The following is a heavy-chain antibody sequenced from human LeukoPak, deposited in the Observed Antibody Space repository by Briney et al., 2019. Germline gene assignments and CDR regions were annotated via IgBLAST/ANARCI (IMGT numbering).Heavy chain of an antibody. CDR2: ISGSGGST. Sequence: GGSLRLSCAVSGFTFSSYGMSWVRQAPGKGLEWVSAISGSGGSTYYADSVKGRFTISRDNSKNTLYLQVNSLRAEDTAVYYCAKALGFSGFYFGCWGQGTLVTVSS. J-gene: IGHJ4*02. V-gene: IGHV3-23*01. CDR3: AKALGFSGFYFGC. D-gene: IGHD6-19*01. CDR1: GFTFSSYG.